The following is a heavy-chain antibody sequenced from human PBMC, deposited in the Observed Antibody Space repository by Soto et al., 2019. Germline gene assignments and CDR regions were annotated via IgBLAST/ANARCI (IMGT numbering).Heavy chain of an antibody. CDR1: GFTFRSFA. D-gene: IGHD3-10*01. J-gene: IGHJ4*02. V-gene: IGHV3-23*01. Sequence: EVQLLESGGGLAQPGGSLRLSCAASGFTFRSFAVAWVRQAPGKGLEWVTTIAVSGSTYYADSVKGRFTISRDNSNNTLYLQMNRLSAEDTAVYYCAKEPGVPGRGLDYWGQGTLVTVSS. CDR3: AKEPGVPGRGLDY. CDR2: IAVSGST.